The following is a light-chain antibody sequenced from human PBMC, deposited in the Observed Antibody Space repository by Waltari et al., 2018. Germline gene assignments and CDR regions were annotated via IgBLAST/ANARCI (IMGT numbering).Light chain of an antibody. J-gene: IGKJ5*01. CDR3: HHYYIPPLT. Sequence: DIVMTQSPDSLAVSLGERATINCKSSQRVLSSSNSKTYLAWYQQKPGQPPKLLINLASTRGSGVPDRFSGSGSGTDFTLTISSLQAEDVAVYYCHHYYIPPLTFGQGTRLEIK. CDR2: LAS. V-gene: IGKV4-1*01. CDR1: QRVLSSSNSKTY.